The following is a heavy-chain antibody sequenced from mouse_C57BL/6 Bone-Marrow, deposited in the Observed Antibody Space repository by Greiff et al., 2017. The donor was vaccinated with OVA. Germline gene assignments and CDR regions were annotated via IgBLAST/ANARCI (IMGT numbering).Heavy chain of an antibody. D-gene: IGHD4-1*01. V-gene: IGHV1-4*01. J-gene: IGHJ1*03. Sequence: VQLQQSGAELARPGASVKMSCKASGYTFTSYTMHWVKQRPGQGLEWIGYINPSSGYTKYNQKFKDKATLTADKSSSTAYMQLSSLTSEDSAVYYCARSLTGTWYFDVWGTGTTVTVSS. CDR3: ARSLTGTWYFDV. CDR1: GYTFTSYT. CDR2: INPSSGYT.